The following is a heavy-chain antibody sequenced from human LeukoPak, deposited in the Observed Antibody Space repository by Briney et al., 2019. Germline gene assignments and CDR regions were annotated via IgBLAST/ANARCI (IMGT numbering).Heavy chain of an antibody. CDR1: GFTFSSYW. J-gene: IGHJ4*02. Sequence: GXSLRLSCAASGFTFSSYWMHWVRHAPGKGLVWVSRINSDGSSTIYADSVKGRFTISRDNAKITLYLQMNSLRAEDTAVYYCSSGYYYDLFDYWGQGTLVTVSS. CDR2: INSDGSST. CDR3: SSGYYYDLFDY. V-gene: IGHV3-74*01. D-gene: IGHD3-22*01.